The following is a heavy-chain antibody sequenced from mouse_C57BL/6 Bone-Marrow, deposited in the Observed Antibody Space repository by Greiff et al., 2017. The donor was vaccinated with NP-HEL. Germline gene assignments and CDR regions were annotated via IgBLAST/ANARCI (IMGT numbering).Heavy chain of an antibody. V-gene: IGHV1-63*01. CDR2: IYPGGGYT. J-gene: IGHJ2*01. CDR1: GYTFTNYW. Sequence: VQVVESGAELVRPGTSVKMSCKASGYTFTNYWIGWAKQRPGHGLEWIGDIYPGGGYTNYNEKFKGKATLTADKSSSTAYMQFSSLTSEDSAIYYCARSRSNYLFDYWGQGTTLTVSS. CDR3: ARSRSNYLFDY. D-gene: IGHD2-5*01.